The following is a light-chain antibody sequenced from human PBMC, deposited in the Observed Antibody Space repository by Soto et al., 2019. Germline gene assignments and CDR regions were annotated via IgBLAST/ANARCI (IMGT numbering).Light chain of an antibody. CDR2: DAS. J-gene: IGKJ1*01. CDR1: QSISSW. Sequence: DIQITQSPSTLSASVGDRVTIPCRASQSISSWLAWYQQKPGKAPKLLIYDASSLASGVPSRFSGSGSGTEFTLTISSLQPDDFATYYCQQYNSYPWTFGQGTKVDIK. V-gene: IGKV1-5*01. CDR3: QQYNSYPWT.